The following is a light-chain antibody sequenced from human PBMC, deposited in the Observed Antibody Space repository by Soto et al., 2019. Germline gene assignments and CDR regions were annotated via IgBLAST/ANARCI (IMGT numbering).Light chain of an antibody. J-gene: IGLJ1*01. CDR2: TNN. V-gene: IGLV1-44*01. CDR1: SSNIGSDA. CDR3: ATWDNSLNGYV. Sequence: QSVLSQPPSVSGTPAQRVTISCSGSSSNIGSDAVNWYQQLPGTAPKLLIYTNNQRPSGVPDRFSGSKSGPSASLAISGLQSEDEADYYCATWDNSLNGYVFGAGTKLTVL.